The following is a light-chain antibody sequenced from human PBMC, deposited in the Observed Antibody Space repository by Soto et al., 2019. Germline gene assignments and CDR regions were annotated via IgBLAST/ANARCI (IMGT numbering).Light chain of an antibody. Sequence: QSALTQPASVSGSPGQSITISCTGTSSDVGSYNLVSWYQQHPGKAPKLIIYEVSNRPSGVSNRFSGSKSDNTASLTLSGLQAEECADYSCFSDARSTTYDDVFGTGTKVTVL. J-gene: IGLJ1*01. CDR2: EVS. CDR1: SSDVGSYNL. CDR3: FSDARSTTYDDV. V-gene: IGLV2-23*02.